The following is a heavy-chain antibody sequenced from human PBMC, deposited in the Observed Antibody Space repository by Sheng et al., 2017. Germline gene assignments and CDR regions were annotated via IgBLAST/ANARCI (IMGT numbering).Heavy chain of an antibody. D-gene: IGHD3-16*02. CDR2: ISYDGSNK. Sequence: QVQLVESGGGVVQPGRSLRLSYAASGFTFSSYAMHWVRQAPGKGLEWVAVISYDGSNKYYADSVKGRFTISRDNSKNTLYLQMNSLRAEDTAVYYCARDHYDYVWGSYRPGGAFDIWGQGTMVTVSS. CDR3: ARDHYDYVWGSYRPGGAFDI. J-gene: IGHJ3*02. V-gene: IGHV3-30*04. CDR1: GFTFSSYA.